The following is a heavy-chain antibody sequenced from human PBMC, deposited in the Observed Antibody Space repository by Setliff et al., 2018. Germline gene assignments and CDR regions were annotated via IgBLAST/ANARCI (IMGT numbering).Heavy chain of an antibody. CDR1: GFTFTDYG. Sequence: GSVKVSCKSSGFTFTDYGITWVRQVPGQGLEWMGWINSYNFNTQYAQKFQGRVTVTTDASTTTAYMELRSLRADDTAVYYCARINFYVSSGYYYAPELWGQGTAVTVSS. CDR3: ARINFYVSSGYYYAPEL. V-gene: IGHV1-18*01. J-gene: IGHJ4*02. CDR2: INSYNFNT. D-gene: IGHD3-22*01.